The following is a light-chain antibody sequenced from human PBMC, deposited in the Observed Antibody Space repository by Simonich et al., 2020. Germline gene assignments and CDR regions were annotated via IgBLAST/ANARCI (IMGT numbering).Light chain of an antibody. CDR2: AAS. CDR1: QSISSY. J-gene: IGKJ1*01. CDR3: QQSYSTPRT. V-gene: IGKV1-39*01. Sequence: DIQMTQSPSSLSASVGDRVTITYRARQSISSYLNWYQQKPGKAPKLLIYAASSLPSGVPSRFSGSGSGTDFTLTISSLQPEDFATYYCQQSYSTPRTFGQGTKVEIK.